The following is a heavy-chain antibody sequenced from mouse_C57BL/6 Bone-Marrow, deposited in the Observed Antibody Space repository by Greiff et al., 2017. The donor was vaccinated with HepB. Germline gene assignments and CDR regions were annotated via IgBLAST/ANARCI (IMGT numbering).Heavy chain of an antibody. Sequence: EVQLQQSGAELVKPGASVKLSCTASGFNIKDYYMHWVKQRTEQGLEWIGRIDPEDGETKYAPKFQGKATITADTSSNTAYLPLSSLTSEDTAVYYCARSSLITTVVAHYFDYWGQGTTLTVSS. CDR3: ARSSLITTVVAHYFDY. CDR1: GFNIKDYY. V-gene: IGHV14-2*01. CDR2: IDPEDGET. D-gene: IGHD1-1*01. J-gene: IGHJ2*01.